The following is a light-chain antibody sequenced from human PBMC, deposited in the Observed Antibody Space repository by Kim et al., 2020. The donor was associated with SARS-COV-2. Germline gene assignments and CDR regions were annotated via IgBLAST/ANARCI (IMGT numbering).Light chain of an antibody. J-gene: IGKJ2*01. CDR1: QSISSW. CDR3: QQYNSYSL. V-gene: IGKV1-5*03. CDR2: KAS. Sequence: LSASVGDRVPITCRARQSISSWLAWYQQKPGKAPKLLIYKASSLESGVPSRFSGSGSGTEFTLTISSLQPDDFATYYCQQYNSYSLFGQGTKLEI.